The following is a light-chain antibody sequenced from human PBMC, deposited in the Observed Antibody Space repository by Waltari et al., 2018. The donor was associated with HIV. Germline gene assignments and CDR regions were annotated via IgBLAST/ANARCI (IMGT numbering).Light chain of an antibody. J-gene: IGLJ2*01. CDR3: CSYAGSRV. CDR2: EVS. V-gene: IGLV2-23*02. CDR1: SRDVGSYNL. Sequence: QSALTQPASVSGSPGQSITLSCPGTSRDVGSYNLVSWYQQHPGKAPKLMIYEVSKRPSGVSNRFSGSKSGNTASLTISGLQAEDEADYYCCSYAGSRVFGGGTKLTVL.